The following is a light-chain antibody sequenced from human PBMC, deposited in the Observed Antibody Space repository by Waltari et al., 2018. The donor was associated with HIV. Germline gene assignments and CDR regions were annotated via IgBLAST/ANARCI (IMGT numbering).Light chain of an antibody. J-gene: IGLJ3*02. CDR3: AVWDDSLRGGV. Sequence: QSVVTQPPSASGTPGQRVVISCSGSNSNIGSNSVNWYQQVPGAAPKILIYRDDKLFSGVPDRFPGAKSATSAALAISELRSEDEADYYCAVWDDSLRGGVFGGGTKLTVL. CDR1: NSNIGSNS. CDR2: RDD. V-gene: IGLV1-47*01.